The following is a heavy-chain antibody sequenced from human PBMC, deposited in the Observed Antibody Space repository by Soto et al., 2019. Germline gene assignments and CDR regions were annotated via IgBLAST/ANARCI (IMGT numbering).Heavy chain of an antibody. J-gene: IGHJ6*02. Sequence: GGSLRLSCAASGFTFSSYSMNWVRQAPGKGLEWVSSISSSSSYIYYADSVKGRFTISRDNAKNSLYLQMNSLRAEDTAVYYCARASIVVVPADIKGGYYYGMDVWGQGTTVTVSS. V-gene: IGHV3-21*01. CDR2: ISSSSSYI. D-gene: IGHD2-2*01. CDR1: GFTFSSYS. CDR3: ARASIVVVPADIKGGYYYGMDV.